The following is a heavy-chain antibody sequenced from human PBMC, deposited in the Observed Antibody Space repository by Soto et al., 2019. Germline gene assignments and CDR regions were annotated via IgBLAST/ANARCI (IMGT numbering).Heavy chain of an antibody. CDR1: GFSFKDAW. D-gene: IGHD6-19*01. CDR3: AKARDQQWVRLPFDY. Sequence: EVQLVESGGGFVESGGSLRLSCAASGFSFKDAWMTWVRQAPGKGLEWVGRIKSSTDGGTADYGAAVKGRFTMSRDNSKNTLFLQMNSLTAEDTAMYYCAKARDQQWVRLPFDYWGQGILVIVSS. J-gene: IGHJ4*02. V-gene: IGHV3-15*07. CDR2: IKSSTDGGTA.